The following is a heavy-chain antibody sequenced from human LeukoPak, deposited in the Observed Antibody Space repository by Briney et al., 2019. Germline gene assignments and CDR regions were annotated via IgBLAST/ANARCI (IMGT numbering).Heavy chain of an antibody. V-gene: IGHV4-34*01. J-gene: IGHJ4*02. D-gene: IGHD1-26*01. CDR1: GGSFSGYY. CDR3: ARGLSGSYWEGWDY. CDR2: INHSGST. Sequence: SETLSLTCAVYGGSFSGYYWSWIRQPPGKGLEWIGEINHSGSTNYNPSLKSRVTISVDTSKNQFSLKLSSVAAADTAVYYCARGLSGSYWEGWDYWGQGTLVTVSS.